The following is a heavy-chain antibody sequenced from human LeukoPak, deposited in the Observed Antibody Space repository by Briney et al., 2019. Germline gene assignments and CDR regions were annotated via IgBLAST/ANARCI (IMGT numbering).Heavy chain of an antibody. CDR3: ARDPPNYIVATTADDY. V-gene: IGHV3-23*01. CDR1: GFTFSSYA. Sequence: GGSLRLSCAASGFTFSSYAMSWVRQAPGKGLEWVSAISGSGGSTYYADSVKGRFTISRDNSQNTLYLQMNSLRAEDTAVYYCARDPPNYIVATTADDYWGQGTLVTVSS. D-gene: IGHD5-12*01. J-gene: IGHJ4*02. CDR2: ISGSGGST.